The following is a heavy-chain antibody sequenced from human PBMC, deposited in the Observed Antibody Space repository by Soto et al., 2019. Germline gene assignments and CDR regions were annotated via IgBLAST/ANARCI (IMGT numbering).Heavy chain of an antibody. Sequence: SETLSLTCTVAGGSISNAAYSWSWIRQPPGKGLEWIGYIYPSGMPFYNPSLRSRVTISIDRSNDQFSLNLKSVTAADTAVYYCARERGGYGLFDSWGQGTLVTVSS. V-gene: IGHV4-30-2*01. J-gene: IGHJ4*02. CDR1: GGSISNAAYS. CDR3: ARERGGYGLFDS. CDR2: IYPSGMP. D-gene: IGHD5-18*01.